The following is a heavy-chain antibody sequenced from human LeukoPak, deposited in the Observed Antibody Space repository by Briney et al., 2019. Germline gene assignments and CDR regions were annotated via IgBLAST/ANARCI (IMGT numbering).Heavy chain of an antibody. D-gene: IGHD2-2*01. CDR1: GFTFSSYG. CDR3: ATRYCSSASCYYRGAFDI. Sequence: GGSLRLSCAASGFTFSSYGMHWVRQAPGKGLEWVAVIWYDGSNKYYADSVKGRFTISRDNSKNTLYLQMDSLRPEDTAVYYCATRYCSSASCYYRGAFDIWGQGTMVTVSS. V-gene: IGHV3-30*02. CDR2: IWYDGSNK. J-gene: IGHJ3*02.